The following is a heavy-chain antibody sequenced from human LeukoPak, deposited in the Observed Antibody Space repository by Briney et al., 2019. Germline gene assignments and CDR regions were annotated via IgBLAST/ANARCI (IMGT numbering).Heavy chain of an antibody. CDR3: AKDPLPRGKADY. V-gene: IGHV3-23*01. Sequence: GGSLRLSCLASGFTFSSYGMSWVRQAPGNGLEWVSTISISSSPVLYADSVKGRFTVSRDDPKNTLFLQMNSLRVEDTAVYYCAKDPLPRGKADYWGQGTLVTVSS. CDR1: GFTFSSYG. D-gene: IGHD2-15*01. J-gene: IGHJ4*02. CDR2: ISISSSPV.